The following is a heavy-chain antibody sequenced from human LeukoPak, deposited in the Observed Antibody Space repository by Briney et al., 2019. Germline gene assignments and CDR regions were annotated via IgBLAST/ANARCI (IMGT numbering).Heavy chain of an antibody. CDR3: ATPARTDYTDY. D-gene: IGHD1-14*01. CDR2: ISTNSAFM. V-gene: IGHV3-21*04. J-gene: IGHJ4*02. Sequence: GGSLRLSCTASGFTFINYSMNWVRQAPGKGLEWVSSISTNSAFMYYADSVRGRFTISRDNTKNSLHLQMNSLRAEDTAVYYCATPARTDYTDYWGQGTLVTVSS. CDR1: GFTFINYS.